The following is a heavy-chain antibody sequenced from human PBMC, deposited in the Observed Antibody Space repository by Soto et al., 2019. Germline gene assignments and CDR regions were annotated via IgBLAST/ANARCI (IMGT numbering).Heavy chain of an antibody. Sequence: QLQLQESGPGLVKPSETLSLTCTVSGGSISSSSYYWGWIRQPPGKGLEWIGRIYYSGSTYYNPSLKSRVTISVDTSKNQFSLKLSSVTAADTAVYYCASPGVKAARELNYYYYYMDVWGKGTTVTVSS. CDR1: GGSISSSSYY. D-gene: IGHD6-6*01. J-gene: IGHJ6*03. V-gene: IGHV4-39*01. CDR3: ASPGVKAARELNYYYYYMDV. CDR2: IYYSGST.